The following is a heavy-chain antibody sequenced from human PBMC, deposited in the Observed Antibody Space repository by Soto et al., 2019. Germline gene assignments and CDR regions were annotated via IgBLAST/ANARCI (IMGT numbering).Heavy chain of an antibody. V-gene: IGHV4-34*01. CDR2: INHSGST. CDR3: ARREPYHSDSSGYYVFDY. Sequence: QVQLQQWGAGLLKPSETLSLTCAVYGGSFSGYYWNWIRQPPGKGLEWIGEINHSGSTNYNPSLNSRVTIAVDGPQNQFSLKLTSVTAAASAVYYCARREPYHSDSSGYYVFDYWGQGNLVTVSS. CDR1: GGSFSGYY. D-gene: IGHD3-22*01. J-gene: IGHJ4*02.